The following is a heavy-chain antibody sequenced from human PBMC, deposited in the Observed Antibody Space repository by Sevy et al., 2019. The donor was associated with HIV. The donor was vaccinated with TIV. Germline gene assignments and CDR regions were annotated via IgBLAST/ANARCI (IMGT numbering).Heavy chain of an antibody. CDR3: AADRGEDYCSGNSCQRHYYYGLDV. CDR1: GGTFSNYA. Sequence: ASVKVSCKASGGTFSNYALSWARQAPGQGLEWMGGIIPIFGTTNFAQTFQGRVTMTEDTSTDTAYMEVSSLRSEDTAVYYCAADRGEDYCSGNSCQRHYYYGLDVWGQGTTVTVSS. D-gene: IGHD2-15*01. CDR2: IIPIFGTT. V-gene: IGHV1-69*06. J-gene: IGHJ6*02.